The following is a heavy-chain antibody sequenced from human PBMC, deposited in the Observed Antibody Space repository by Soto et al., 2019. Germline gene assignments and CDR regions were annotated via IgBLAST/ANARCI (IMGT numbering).Heavy chain of an antibody. CDR3: AKAATIAAAATDFDY. Sequence: GGSLRLSCTASGFTFSTYAMSWVRQAPGKGLEWVSTIGGSGGNTYFADSVKGRFTSSRDNSKNTLYLQMSSLRAEDTAVYYCAKAATIAAAATDFDYWGQGTLVTVSS. J-gene: IGHJ4*02. CDR2: IGGSGGNT. D-gene: IGHD6-13*01. V-gene: IGHV3-23*01. CDR1: GFTFSTYA.